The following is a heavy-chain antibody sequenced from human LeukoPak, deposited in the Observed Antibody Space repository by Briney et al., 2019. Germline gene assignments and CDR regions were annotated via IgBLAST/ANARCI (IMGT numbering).Heavy chain of an antibody. D-gene: IGHD1-14*01. CDR1: GFTLRIYA. CDR3: VRDGTSGNDRWDWFDP. V-gene: IGHV3-23*01. CDR2: ISNVADNA. Sequence: GGSLRLSCAASGFTLRIYAMSWVRQAPGKGLEWVSSISNVADNAYYADSVKGRFTISRDNSKSTLSLQMNSLRVEDTAIYYCVRDGTSGNDRWDWFDPWGQGTLVTVSS. J-gene: IGHJ5*02.